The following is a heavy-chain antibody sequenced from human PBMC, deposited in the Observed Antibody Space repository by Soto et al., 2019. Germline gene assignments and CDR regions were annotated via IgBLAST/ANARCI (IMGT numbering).Heavy chain of an antibody. CDR1: GGSIVSSRYY. D-gene: IGHD6-19*01. CDR3: ARHSGWYDYYYYYGMDV. J-gene: IGHJ6*02. CDR2: IYYSGST. V-gene: IGHV4-39*01. Sequence: SGTLYLTCTVLGGSIVSSRYYCALSRQPPGKGLEWIGSIYYSGSTYYNPSLKSRVTISVDTSKNQFSLKLSSVTAADTAVYNCARHSGWYDYYYYYGMDVWGQGTTVS.